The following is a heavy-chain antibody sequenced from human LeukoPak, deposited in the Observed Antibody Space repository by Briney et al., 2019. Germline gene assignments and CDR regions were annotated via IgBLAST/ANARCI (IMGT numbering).Heavy chain of an antibody. CDR1: GYTFTSYG. V-gene: IGHV1-2*02. D-gene: IGHD2-15*01. CDR3: ARGGGYCSGGSCYGYFDY. CDR2: INPNSGGT. J-gene: IGHJ4*02. Sequence: GASVKVSCKASGYTFTSYGISWVRQAPGQGLEWMGWINPNSGGTNYAQKFQGRVTMTRDTSISTAYMELSRLRSDDTAVYYYARGGGYCSGGSCYGYFDYWGQGTLVTVSS.